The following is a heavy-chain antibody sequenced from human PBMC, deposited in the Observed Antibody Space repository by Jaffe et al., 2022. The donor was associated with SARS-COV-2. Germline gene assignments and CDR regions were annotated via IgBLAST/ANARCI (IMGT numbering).Heavy chain of an antibody. J-gene: IGHJ3*02. CDR3: AKALWRTAQGAFDI. CDR1: GFTFNNYA. CDR2: ISDNGGVT. D-gene: IGHD2-21*01. Sequence: EVQLVESGGGLVQPGGSLRLSCEASGFTFNNYAMNWVRQAPGKGLQWVSTISDNGGVTFYADSVKGRFTMSRDNSQNTVYLQMKNLRVDDTAVYYCAKALWRTAQGAFDIWGQGTMVTVSS. V-gene: IGHV3-23*04.